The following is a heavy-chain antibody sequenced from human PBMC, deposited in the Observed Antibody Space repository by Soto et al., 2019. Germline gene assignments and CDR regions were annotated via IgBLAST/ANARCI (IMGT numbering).Heavy chain of an antibody. J-gene: IGHJ6*02. Sequence: ETLSLTCTVSGGSISSYYWSWIRQPPGKGLEWIGYIYYSGSTNYNPSLKSRVTISVDTSKNQFSLKLSSVTAADTAVYYCARGLVSSSWFMVVWGPGTTVTVSS. CDR2: IYYSGST. V-gene: IGHV4-59*01. D-gene: IGHD6-13*01. CDR1: GGSISSYY. CDR3: ARGLVSSSWFMVV.